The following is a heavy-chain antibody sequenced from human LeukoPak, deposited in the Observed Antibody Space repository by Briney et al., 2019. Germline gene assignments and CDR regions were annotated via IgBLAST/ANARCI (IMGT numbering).Heavy chain of an antibody. J-gene: IGHJ5*02. CDR3: ARAREVTGLTP. Sequence: WMAWINPNSGDTNYAQKFQGRVTVTRDTSISTAYMELSRLRYDDTAIYYCARAREVTGLTPWGQGTLVSVSS. CDR2: INPNSGDT. D-gene: IGHD3-9*01. V-gene: IGHV1-2*02.